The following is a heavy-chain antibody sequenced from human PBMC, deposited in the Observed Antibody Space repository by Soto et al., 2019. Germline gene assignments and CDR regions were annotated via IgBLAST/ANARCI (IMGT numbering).Heavy chain of an antibody. CDR3: ARDYGDYEGSYYYYRDV. CDR1: GGSISSYY. Sequence: QVQLQESGPGLVKPSETLSLTCTVSGGSISSYYWSWIRQPPGKGLEWIGYIYYSGSTKYNPSLNRRLTISVDTSQNQFSLKLSSVTAADTAVYYCARDYGDYEGSYYYYRDVWGKGTTVTVSS. CDR2: IYYSGST. D-gene: IGHD4-17*01. V-gene: IGHV4-59*12. J-gene: IGHJ6*03.